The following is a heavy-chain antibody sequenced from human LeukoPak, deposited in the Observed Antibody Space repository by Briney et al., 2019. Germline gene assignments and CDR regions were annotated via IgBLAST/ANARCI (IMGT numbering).Heavy chain of an antibody. CDR1: GYSLTELS. V-gene: IGHV1-24*01. Sequence: GASVKVSCKVSGYSLTELSMHWVRQAPGKGLEWMGGFDPEDGETIYAQKFQGRVTMTEDTSTDTAYMELSSLRSEDTAVYYCATAIVVVGLDWFDPWGQGTLVTVSS. D-gene: IGHD2-2*01. J-gene: IGHJ5*02. CDR2: FDPEDGET. CDR3: ATAIVVVGLDWFDP.